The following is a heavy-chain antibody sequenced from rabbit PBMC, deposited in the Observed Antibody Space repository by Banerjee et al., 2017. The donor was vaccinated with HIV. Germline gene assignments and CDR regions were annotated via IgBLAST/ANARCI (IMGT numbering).Heavy chain of an antibody. CDR1: GFSFSSSSY. CDR3: ATGVDDYGYIGYTRLNL. Sequence: QSLEESGGDLVKPGASLTLTCTASGFSFSSSSYMYWVRQAPGKGLEWIACIYTGTSGTTWYASWARGRFTISKTSSTTVTLQMTSLTAADTATYFCATGVDDYGYIGYTRLNLWGPGTLVTVS. CDR2: IYTGTSGTT. J-gene: IGHJ3*01. V-gene: IGHV1S40*01. D-gene: IGHD6-1*01.